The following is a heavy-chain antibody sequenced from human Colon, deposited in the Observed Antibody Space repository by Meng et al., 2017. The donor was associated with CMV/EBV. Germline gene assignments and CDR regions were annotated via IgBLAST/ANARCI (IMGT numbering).Heavy chain of an antibody. CDR2: ISAYNGDT. V-gene: IGHV1-18*01. Sequence: QAQLVQSGDEVKKPGASVKVSCKTSGYTFSNYGITWVRQAPGQGLEWMGWISAYNGDTNYEQKFQGRVTMTTDRSTSTAYMELRSLRSDDTAVYYCARGMRGLGYYFDSWGQGTLVTVSS. D-gene: IGHD5/OR15-5a*01. CDR1: GYTFSNYG. J-gene: IGHJ4*02. CDR3: ARGMRGLGYYFDS.